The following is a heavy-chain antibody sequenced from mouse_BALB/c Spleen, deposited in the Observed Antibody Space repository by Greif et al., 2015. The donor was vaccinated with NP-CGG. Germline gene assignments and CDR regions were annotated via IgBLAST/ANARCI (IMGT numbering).Heavy chain of an antibody. CDR3: AREYSSYAMDY. Sequence: QVQLQQPGPGLVAPSQSLSITCTVSGFSLTSYGVHWVRQPPGKGLEWLGVIWAGGSTNYNSALMSRLSISKDNSKSQVFLKMNSLQTDDSAMYYCAREYSSYAMDYWGQGTSVTVSS. J-gene: IGHJ4*01. V-gene: IGHV2-9*02. CDR1: GFSLTSYG. CDR2: IWAGGST. D-gene: IGHD1-1*01.